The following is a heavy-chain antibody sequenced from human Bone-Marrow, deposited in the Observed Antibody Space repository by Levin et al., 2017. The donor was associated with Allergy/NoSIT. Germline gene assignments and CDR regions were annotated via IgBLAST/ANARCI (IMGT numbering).Heavy chain of an antibody. V-gene: IGHV3-64D*06. CDR2: ISSNGGST. J-gene: IGHJ4*02. D-gene: IGHD3-22*01. CDR3: VKDREYYYDSSGYYYSLYYFDY. CDR1: GFTFSSYA. Sequence: GGSLRLSCSASGFTFSSYAMHWVRQAPGKGLEYVSAISSNGGSTYYADSVKGRFTISRDNSKNTLYLQMSSLRAEDTAVYYCVKDREYYYDSSGYYYSLYYFDYWGQGTLVTVSS.